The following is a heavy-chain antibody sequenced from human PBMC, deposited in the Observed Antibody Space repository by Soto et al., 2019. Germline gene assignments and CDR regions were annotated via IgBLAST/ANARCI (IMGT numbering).Heavy chain of an antibody. J-gene: IGHJ6*04. CDR1: GFSVSSQY. CDR3: TREEVHCRGDRYHGVPRDV. V-gene: IGHV3-66*01. D-gene: IGHD2-15*01. Sequence: EVQLVESGGDLVQPGGSLRLSCAASGFSVSSQYMSWVRQAPGKGLEWVALIQSGGTTDYAGSVKGRFTISRDYSEHTLFLQLNSWGVEDTAVCYCTREEVHCRGDRYHGVPRDVGGKGTTFTVSA. CDR2: IQSGGTT.